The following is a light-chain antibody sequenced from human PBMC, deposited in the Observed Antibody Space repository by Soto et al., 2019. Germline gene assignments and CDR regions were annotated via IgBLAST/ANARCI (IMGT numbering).Light chain of an antibody. Sequence: EIVLTQSPATLSLSPGERATLSCRASQSVSSYLAWYQQKPDQAPRLLIYDASNRATGIPARFSGSGSGTDFTLTISSLEPADFAVYYCQQRDNWPPYTFGQGTKLEIK. CDR2: DAS. CDR3: QQRDNWPPYT. CDR1: QSVSSY. V-gene: IGKV3-11*01. J-gene: IGKJ2*01.